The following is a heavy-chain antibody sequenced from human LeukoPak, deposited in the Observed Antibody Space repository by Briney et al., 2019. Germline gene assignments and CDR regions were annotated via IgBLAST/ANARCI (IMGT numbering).Heavy chain of an antibody. CDR1: GYTFTGHY. Sequence: ASVKVSCKASGYTFTGHYMHWVRQAPGQGLEWMGWINPNSGGTNYAQKFQGRVTMTRDTSISTAYMELSRLRSDDTAVYYCARDQAVAGRLFDYWGQGTLVTVSS. CDR2: INPNSGGT. V-gene: IGHV1-2*02. J-gene: IGHJ4*02. CDR3: ARDQAVAGRLFDY. D-gene: IGHD6-19*01.